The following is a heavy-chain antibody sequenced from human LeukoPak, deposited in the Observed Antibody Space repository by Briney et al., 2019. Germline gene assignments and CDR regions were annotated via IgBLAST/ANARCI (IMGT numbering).Heavy chain of an antibody. J-gene: IGHJ4*02. D-gene: IGHD5-12*01. Sequence: PGGSLRLSCAASGFTFSSYGMHWVRQAPGKGLEFVSAINRYGDSTYYANSVKGRFTISRDDSKNTVYLQMGSLRAEDMAVYYCARVFYSGYDAYFDYWGQGTLVTVSS. CDR2: INRYGDST. V-gene: IGHV3-64*01. CDR3: ARVFYSGYDAYFDY. CDR1: GFTFSSYG.